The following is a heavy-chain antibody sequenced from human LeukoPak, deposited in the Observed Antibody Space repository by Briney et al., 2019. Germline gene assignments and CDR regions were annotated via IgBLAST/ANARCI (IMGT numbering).Heavy chain of an antibody. J-gene: IGHJ4*02. CDR1: GYTFTSYG. CDR3: ARAADYYDSSGYHLPDY. D-gene: IGHD3-22*01. CDR2: ISAYNGNT. V-gene: IGHV1-18*01. Sequence: GASVKVSCKASGYTFTSYGISWVRQAPGQGLEWMGWISAYNGNTNYAQKLQGRVTMTTDTSTSTAYMELRSLRFDDTAVYYCARAADYYDSSGYHLPDYWGQGTLVTVSS.